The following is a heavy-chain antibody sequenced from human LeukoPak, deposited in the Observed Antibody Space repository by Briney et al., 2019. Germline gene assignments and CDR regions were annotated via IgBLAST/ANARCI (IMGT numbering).Heavy chain of an antibody. D-gene: IGHD3-22*01. Sequence: SETLSRTCTVSGGSISSYYWSWIRQPPGKGLEWIGYIYYSGGTNYNPSLKSRVTISVDTSKNQFSLKLSSVTAADTAVYYCARPNHDPHYYDKGAFDIWGQGTMVTVSS. J-gene: IGHJ3*02. CDR1: GGSISSYY. CDR3: ARPNHDPHYYDKGAFDI. V-gene: IGHV4-59*08. CDR2: IYYSGGT.